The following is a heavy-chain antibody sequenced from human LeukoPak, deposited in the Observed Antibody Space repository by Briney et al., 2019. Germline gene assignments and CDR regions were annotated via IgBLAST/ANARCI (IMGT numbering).Heavy chain of an antibody. D-gene: IGHD3-10*01. CDR2: ISSSSSYI. V-gene: IGHV3-21*01. CDR1: GFTFSSYA. J-gene: IGHJ6*02. CDR3: ARDYDGSGLMDV. Sequence: PGGSLRLSCAASGFTFSSYAMSWVRQAPGKGLEWVSSISSSSSYIYYADSVKGRFTISRDNAKNSLFLQMNSLRAEDTAVYYCARDYDGSGLMDVWGQGTTVTVSS.